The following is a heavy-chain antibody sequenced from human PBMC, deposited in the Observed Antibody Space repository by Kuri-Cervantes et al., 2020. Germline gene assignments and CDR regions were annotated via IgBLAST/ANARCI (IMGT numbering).Heavy chain of an antibody. J-gene: IGHJ5*02. V-gene: IGHV3-23*01. D-gene: IGHD1-14*01. CDR1: GFTFSSYA. Sequence: GESLKISCAASGFTFSSYAMSWVRQAPGKGLEWVSAISGSGGSTYYADSVKGRFTISRDNSKNTLYLQMNSLRAEDTAVYYCAKDPRTSNWFDPWGQGTLVTVSS. CDR2: ISGSGGST. CDR3: AKDPRTSNWFDP.